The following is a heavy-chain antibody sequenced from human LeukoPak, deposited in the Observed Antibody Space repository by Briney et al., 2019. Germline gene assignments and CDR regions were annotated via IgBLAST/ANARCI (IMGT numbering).Heavy chain of an antibody. Sequence: ASVKVSCKASGYTFTSYGISGVRQAPGQGLEWMGWISSYNGNTNYAQKLQGRVTMTTDTSTSTAYMELRSLRSDDTAVYYCARENTYYYDRSGYYENDAFDIWGQGTMVTVSS. CDR3: ARENTYYYDRSGYYENDAFDI. J-gene: IGHJ3*02. V-gene: IGHV1-18*01. CDR2: ISSYNGNT. CDR1: GYTFTSYG. D-gene: IGHD3-22*01.